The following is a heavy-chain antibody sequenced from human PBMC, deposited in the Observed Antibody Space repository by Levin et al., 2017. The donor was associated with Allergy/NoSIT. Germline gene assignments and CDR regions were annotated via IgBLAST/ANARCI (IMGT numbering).Heavy chain of an antibody. D-gene: IGHD5-18*01. J-gene: IGHJ4*02. CDR3: ARVEHTTIVSDDY. CDR2: ISYDGSNK. Sequence: GESLKISCAASGFTFSSYAMHWVRQAPGKGLEWVAVISYDGSNKYYADSVKGRFTISRDNSKNTLYLQMNSLRAEDTAVYYCARVEHTTIVSDDYWGQGTLVTVSS. V-gene: IGHV3-30-3*01. CDR1: GFTFSSYA.